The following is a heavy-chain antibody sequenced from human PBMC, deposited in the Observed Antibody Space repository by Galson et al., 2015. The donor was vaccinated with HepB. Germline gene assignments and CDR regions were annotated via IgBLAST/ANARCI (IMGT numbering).Heavy chain of an antibody. V-gene: IGHV3-21*01. Sequence: SLRLSCAASGFTFSSYSMNWVRQAPGKGLEWVSSISSSSSYIYYADSVKGRFTISRDNAKNSLYLQMNSLRAEDTAVYYCARDSTAMAVGSEHFQHWGQGTLVTVSS. J-gene: IGHJ1*01. CDR1: GFTFSSYS. CDR2: ISSSSSYI. D-gene: IGHD5-18*01. CDR3: ARDSTAMAVGSEHFQH.